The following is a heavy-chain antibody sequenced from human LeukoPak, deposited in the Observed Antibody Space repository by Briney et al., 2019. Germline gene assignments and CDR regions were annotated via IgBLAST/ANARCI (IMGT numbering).Heavy chain of an antibody. CDR3: ARGGLRVMVYRLYYMDV. Sequence: ASVKVSCKASGYTFTSYDINWVRQDTGQGLEWMGWMNPNSGNTGYAQKFQGRVTITRNTSISTAYMELSSLRSEDTAVYYCARGGLRVMVYRLYYMDVWGKGTTVTVSS. CDR1: GYTFTSYD. CDR2: MNPNSGNT. J-gene: IGHJ6*03. V-gene: IGHV1-8*03. D-gene: IGHD2-8*01.